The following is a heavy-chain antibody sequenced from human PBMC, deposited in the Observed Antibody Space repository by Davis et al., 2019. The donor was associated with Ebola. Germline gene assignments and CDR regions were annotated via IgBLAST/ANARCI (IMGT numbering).Heavy chain of an antibody. J-gene: IGHJ3*01. D-gene: IGHD2-8*01. CDR3: VRFVYRADDSFDV. Sequence: GESLKISCVASGFNFKDFHMNWIRQAPGKALEWVAHISTTSHTIYYADSVKGRFTISRDNSKNTLFLQMNSLRPVDTAVYYCVRFVYRADDSFDVWGQGTMVTVSS. CDR1: GFNFKDFH. CDR2: ISTTSHTI. V-gene: IGHV3-11*04.